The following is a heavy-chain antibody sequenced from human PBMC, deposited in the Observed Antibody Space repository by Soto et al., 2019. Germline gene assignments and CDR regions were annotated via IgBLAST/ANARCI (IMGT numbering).Heavy chain of an antibody. CDR3: AKDTYDSSGYLI. V-gene: IGHV3-30*18. CDR1: GFTFSSYG. J-gene: IGHJ3*02. D-gene: IGHD3-22*01. CDR2: ISYDGSNK. Sequence: SLRLSCAASGFTFSSYGMHWVRQAPGKGLEWVAVISYDGSNKYYADSVKGRFTISRGNSKNTLYLQMNSLRAEDTAVYYCAKDTYDSSGYLIWGQGTMVTVSS.